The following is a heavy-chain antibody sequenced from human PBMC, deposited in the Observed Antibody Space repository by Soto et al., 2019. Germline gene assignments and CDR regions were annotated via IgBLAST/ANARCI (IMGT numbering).Heavy chain of an antibody. Sequence: SETLSLTCTVSGGSISSYYWSWIRQPPGKGLEWIGYIYYSGSTNYNPSLKSRVTISVDTSKNQFSLKLSSVTAADTAVYYCARGLRYFDWGYYYGMDVWGQGTTVTVSS. V-gene: IGHV4-59*01. J-gene: IGHJ6*02. D-gene: IGHD3-9*01. CDR1: GGSISSYY. CDR3: ARGLRYFDWGYYYGMDV. CDR2: IYYSGST.